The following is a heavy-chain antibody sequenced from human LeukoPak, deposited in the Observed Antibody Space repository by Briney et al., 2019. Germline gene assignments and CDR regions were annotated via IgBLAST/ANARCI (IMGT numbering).Heavy chain of an antibody. J-gene: IGHJ4*02. CDR3: ARAPITSPFYFDY. Sequence: GGSLRLSCAASGFTFSSYWMSWVRQAPGKGLEWVSGINWSGKSTSYGDPVRGRFTISRDNAKNSLSLQMDSLRAEDTALYYCARAPITSPFYFDYWGQGTLVTVSS. CDR2: INWSGKST. V-gene: IGHV3-20*04. D-gene: IGHD2-2*01. CDR1: GFTFSSYW.